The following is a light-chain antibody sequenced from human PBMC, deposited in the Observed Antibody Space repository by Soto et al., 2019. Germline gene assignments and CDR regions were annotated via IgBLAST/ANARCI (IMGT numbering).Light chain of an antibody. CDR2: AAS. CDR1: QGIRSY. CDR3: QQLNTYPMYT. J-gene: IGKJ2*01. Sequence: DIRLTQSPSFLSASVGDRVTITCRASQGIRSYLAWYQQKPGKAPNLLIYAASTLQSGVPSRFSGSGSGTEFTLTISSLQPEDFATYYCQQLNTYPMYTFGQGTKLEIK. V-gene: IGKV1-9*01.